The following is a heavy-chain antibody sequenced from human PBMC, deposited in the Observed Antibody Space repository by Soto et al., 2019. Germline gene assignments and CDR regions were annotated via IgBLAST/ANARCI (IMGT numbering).Heavy chain of an antibody. D-gene: IGHD1-26*01. Sequence: QVQLVESGGDLVKPGGSLRLSCAASGFTFSDHYMSWVRQAPGKGLEWISYMTPSGSSSSYADSVKGRFTISRDNAKNSLYLQMNSLRGDDTAVYYCARESSGNYFAFDLWGQGTMVTVSS. J-gene: IGHJ3*01. CDR1: GFTFSDHY. V-gene: IGHV3-11*01. CDR3: ARESSGNYFAFDL. CDR2: MTPSGSSS.